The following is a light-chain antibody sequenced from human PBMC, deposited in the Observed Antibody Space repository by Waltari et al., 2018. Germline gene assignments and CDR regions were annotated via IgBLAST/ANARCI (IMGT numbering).Light chain of an antibody. CDR3: QVWDTNSDHWV. V-gene: IGLV3-21*04. J-gene: IGLJ3*02. CDR2: YDD. CDR1: NIGSKA. Sequence: SYVLTQPPSVSVAPGQTARITCGGNNIGSKAVHWYQQKPGQVPGRVIHYDDQRPSGIPGRFSGSNSDKTATLTIDRVEAGDEADYFCQVWDTNSDHWVFGGGTTLTVL.